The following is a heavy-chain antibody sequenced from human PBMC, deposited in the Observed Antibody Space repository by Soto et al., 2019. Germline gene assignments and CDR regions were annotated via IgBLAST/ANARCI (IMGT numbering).Heavy chain of an antibody. Sequence: QVQLVESGGGVVQPGRSLRLSCAASGFTFSSYGMHWVRQAPGKGLEWVAVISYDGSNKYYADSVKGRFTISRDNSKNTLYLQMNSLRAEDTAVYYCAKDRGYSYSLTYWGQGTLVTVSS. CDR1: GFTFSSYG. J-gene: IGHJ4*02. CDR3: AKDRGYSYSLTY. D-gene: IGHD5-18*01. V-gene: IGHV3-30*18. CDR2: ISYDGSNK.